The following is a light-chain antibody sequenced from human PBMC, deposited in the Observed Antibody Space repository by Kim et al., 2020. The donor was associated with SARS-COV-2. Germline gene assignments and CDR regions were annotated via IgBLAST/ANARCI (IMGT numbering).Light chain of an antibody. CDR2: DAA. J-gene: IGKJ2*03. V-gene: IGKV3-11*01. CDR1: HSIGIN. Sequence: SLSPGEGATLSCRASHSIGINLAWYQQTRGQAPRLLIYDAAIRTTGIPDKFSGSGSGTDFTLTISSLEAEDFAVYYCQQRLQWPPSFGQGTKLEI. CDR3: QQRLQWPPS.